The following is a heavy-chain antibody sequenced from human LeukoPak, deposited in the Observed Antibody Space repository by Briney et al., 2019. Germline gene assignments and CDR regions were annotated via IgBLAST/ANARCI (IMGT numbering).Heavy chain of an antibody. J-gene: IGHJ4*02. CDR3: ARVYSYGVIDY. CDR2: IYSVGST. CDR1: GFVVSGNY. V-gene: IGHV3-53*01. Sequence: GGSLRLSCAASGFVVSGNYMSWVRQAPGKGLEWISIIYSVGSTYYADSVKGRFTISRDNAKNSLYLQMNSLRAEDTAVYYCARVYSYGVIDYWGQGTLVTVSS. D-gene: IGHD5-18*01.